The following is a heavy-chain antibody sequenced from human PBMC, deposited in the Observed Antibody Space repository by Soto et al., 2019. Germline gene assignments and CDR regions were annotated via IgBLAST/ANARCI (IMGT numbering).Heavy chain of an antibody. J-gene: IGHJ1*01. CDR2: IRSKAYGGTT. D-gene: IGHD6-19*01. Sequence: GGSLRLSCTASGFTFGDYAMSWFRQAPGKGVEWVGFIRSKAYGGTTEYAASVKGRFTISRDDSKSIAYLQMNSLKTEDTAVYYCTREVHSSGWYVEYFQHWGQGTLVTVSS. CDR1: GFTFGDYA. CDR3: TREVHSSGWYVEYFQH. V-gene: IGHV3-49*03.